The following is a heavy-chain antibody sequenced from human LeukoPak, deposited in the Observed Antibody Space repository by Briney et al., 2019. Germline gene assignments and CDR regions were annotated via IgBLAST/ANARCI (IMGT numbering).Heavy chain of an antibody. Sequence: ASVKVSCKASGYTFTGYYVHWVRQAPGQGLEWMGWINPNSGGTNYAQKFQGRVTMTRDTSISTAYMELSRLRSDDTAVYYYARGGLGGYDWPLYYFDYWGQGTLVTVSS. D-gene: IGHD5-12*01. J-gene: IGHJ4*02. CDR1: GYTFTGYY. CDR3: ARGGLGGYDWPLYYFDY. V-gene: IGHV1-2*02. CDR2: INPNSGGT.